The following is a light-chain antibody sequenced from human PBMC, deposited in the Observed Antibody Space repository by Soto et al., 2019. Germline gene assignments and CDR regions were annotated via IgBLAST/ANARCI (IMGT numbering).Light chain of an antibody. Sequence: DIVMTHSPATLSVSPGERATLSCRASQSVSSNLAWYQQKPGQAPRLLIYGASTRATGIPARLSGSGSGTEFTLTISSLQSEDFAVYYCQQYNNWPRTFGQGTKV. V-gene: IGKV3-15*01. CDR3: QQYNNWPRT. CDR2: GAS. J-gene: IGKJ1*01. CDR1: QSVSSN.